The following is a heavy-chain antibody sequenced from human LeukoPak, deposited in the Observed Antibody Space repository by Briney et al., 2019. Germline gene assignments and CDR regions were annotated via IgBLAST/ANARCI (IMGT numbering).Heavy chain of an antibody. D-gene: IGHD4-17*01. V-gene: IGHV3-21*01. Sequence: GGSLRLSCAASGFTFSSYSMNWVRQAPGKGLEWVSSISSSSGYIYYADSVKGRFTISRDNAKNSLYLQMNSLRAEDTAVYYCARDKDDYGDYVVLDYWGQGTLVTVSS. J-gene: IGHJ4*02. CDR3: ARDKDDYGDYVVLDY. CDR2: ISSSSGYI. CDR1: GFTFSSYS.